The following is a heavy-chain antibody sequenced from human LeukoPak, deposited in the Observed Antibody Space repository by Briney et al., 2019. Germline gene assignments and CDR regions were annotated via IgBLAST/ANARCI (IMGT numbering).Heavy chain of an antibody. D-gene: IGHD5-12*01. CDR3: ARDEGIVATQTFDY. J-gene: IGHJ4*02. CDR1: GYTFTGYF. Sequence: ASLKLSCKASGYTFTGYFIHWVRQAPGQGLEWMGWINPNNGGTKYAQKFQDRVTMTRDTSISTAYMQLSRLRSDDTAVYYCARDEGIVATQTFDYWGQGTLVTVSS. V-gene: IGHV1-2*02. CDR2: INPNNGGT.